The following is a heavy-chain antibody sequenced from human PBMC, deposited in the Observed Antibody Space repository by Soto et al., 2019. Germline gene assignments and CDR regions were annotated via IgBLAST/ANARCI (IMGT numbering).Heavy chain of an antibody. J-gene: IGHJ6*02. V-gene: IGHV3-30-3*01. D-gene: IGHD5-18*01. CDR2: ISYDGSNK. CDR1: GFTFSSYA. Sequence: QVQLVESGGGVVQPGRSLRLSCAASGFTFSSYAMHWVRQAPGKGLEWVAVISYDGSNKYYADSVKGRFTISRDNSKNTLYLQMNSLRAEDTAVYYCARGGYSYGYGLVRYYYGMDVWGHGPTVTVSS. CDR3: ARGGYSYGYGLVRYYYGMDV.